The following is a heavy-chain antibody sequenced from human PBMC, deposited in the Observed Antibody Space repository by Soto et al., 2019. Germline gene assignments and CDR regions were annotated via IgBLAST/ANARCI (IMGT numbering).Heavy chain of an antibody. J-gene: IGHJ4*02. Sequence: QVQLVQSGAEEKKPGASVKVSCKASGYTFTSYAMPWVRQAPGQRLEWMGWINAGNGNTKYSQKFQGRVTITRDTSSRTAYMGLSSLRSDDTAVYYCARSSGYYLIDDYWGQGTLVTVSS. CDR2: INAGNGNT. CDR1: GYTFTSYA. V-gene: IGHV1-3*05. D-gene: IGHD3-22*01. CDR3: ARSSGYYLIDDY.